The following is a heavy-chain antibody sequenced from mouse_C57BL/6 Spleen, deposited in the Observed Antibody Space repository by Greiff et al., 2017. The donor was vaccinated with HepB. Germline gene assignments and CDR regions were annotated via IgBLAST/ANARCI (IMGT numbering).Heavy chain of an antibody. D-gene: IGHD1-1*01. V-gene: IGHV14-2*01. CDR1: GFNIKDYY. Sequence: EVQLQQSGAELVKPGASVKLSCTASGFNIKDYYMHWVKQRTEQGLEWIGRIDPEDGETKYAPKFPGKATITADISSNTAYLQLSSLTSEDTAVYYCARGGYGSSWDAMDYWGQGTSVTVSS. J-gene: IGHJ4*01. CDR2: IDPEDGET. CDR3: ARGGYGSSWDAMDY.